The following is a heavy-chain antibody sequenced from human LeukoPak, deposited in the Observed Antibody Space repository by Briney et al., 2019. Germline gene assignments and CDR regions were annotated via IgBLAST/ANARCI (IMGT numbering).Heavy chain of an antibody. CDR3: AKLIQDNGRRDY. D-gene: IGHD5-18*01. J-gene: IGHJ4*02. CDR2: IKKTGSET. Sequence: GGSLRLSCAASKFIFSNYWMSWVRQAPGKGLEWVAYIKKTGSETYYVDSVKGRFTITRDNARNSLFLQMNSLRAEDTAVYYCAKLIQDNGRRDYWGQGTLVTVSS. V-gene: IGHV3-7*01. CDR1: KFIFSNYW.